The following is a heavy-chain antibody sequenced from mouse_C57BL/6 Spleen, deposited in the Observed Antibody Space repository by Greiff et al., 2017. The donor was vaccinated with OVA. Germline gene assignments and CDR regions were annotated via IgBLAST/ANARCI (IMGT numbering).Heavy chain of an antibody. CDR2: IYPGDGDT. V-gene: IGHV1-82*01. CDR1: GYAFSSSW. J-gene: IGHJ2*01. D-gene: IGHD2-2*01. Sequence: VKLLESGPELVKPGASVKISCKASGYAFSSSWMNWVKQRPGKGLEWIGRIYPGDGDTNYNGKFKGKATLTADKSSSTAYMQLSSLTSEDSAVYFCAREVTPYYFDYWGQGTTLTVSS. CDR3: AREVTPYYFDY.